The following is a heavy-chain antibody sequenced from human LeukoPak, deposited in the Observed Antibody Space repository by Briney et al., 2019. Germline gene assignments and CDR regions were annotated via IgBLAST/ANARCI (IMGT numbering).Heavy chain of an antibody. J-gene: IGHJ4*02. CDR3: ARDQTPRVPAATGALDY. D-gene: IGHD2-2*01. Sequence: GGSLRLSCAASGFTFSSYWMSWVRQAPGKGLEWVANIKQDGSEKCYVDSVKGRFTISRDNAKNSLYLQMNSLRAEDTAVYYCARDQTPRVPAATGALDYWGQGTLVTVSS. V-gene: IGHV3-7*03. CDR2: IKQDGSEK. CDR1: GFTFSSYW.